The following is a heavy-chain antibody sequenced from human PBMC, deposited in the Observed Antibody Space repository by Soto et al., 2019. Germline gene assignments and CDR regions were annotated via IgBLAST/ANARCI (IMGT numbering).Heavy chain of an antibody. CDR2: IDPSDSYT. CDR1: GYSFTSYW. CDR3: ARVYGSGSYLDYYGMDV. J-gene: IGHJ6*02. Sequence: GDSLKISCKGSGYSFTSYWISWVRQMPGKGLEWMGRIDPSDSYTNYSPSFQGHVTISADKSISTAYLQWSSLKASDTAMYYCARVYGSGSYLDYYGMDVWGQGTTVTVSS. V-gene: IGHV5-10-1*01. D-gene: IGHD3-10*01.